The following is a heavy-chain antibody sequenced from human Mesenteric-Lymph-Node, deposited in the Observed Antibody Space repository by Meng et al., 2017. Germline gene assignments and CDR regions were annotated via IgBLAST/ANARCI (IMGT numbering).Heavy chain of an antibody. D-gene: IGHD5-18*01. J-gene: IGHJ4*02. CDR2: ISSGGSTI. CDR1: GFTFSSYE. V-gene: IGHV3-48*03. Sequence: GGSLRLSCAASGFTFSSYEMNWVRQAPGKGLEWVSFISSGGSTIYYADSVKGRFTISRDNAKNSLYLQMNSLRAEDTAIYYCARAPDTAVVGVDYWGQGTLVTVSS. CDR3: ARAPDTAVVGVDY.